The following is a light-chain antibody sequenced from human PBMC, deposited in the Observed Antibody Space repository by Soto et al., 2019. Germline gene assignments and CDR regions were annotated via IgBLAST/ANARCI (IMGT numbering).Light chain of an antibody. V-gene: IGKV3-15*01. CDR3: QQYKDGRYT. CDR2: ATS. CDR1: QSVSSN. J-gene: IGKJ2*01. Sequence: EIVLTQSPATLSLSPGERATLSCRASQSVSSNLAWYQHKPGQAPRLLIYATSTRATDIPARFSGSGSETEFTLTISSLQSEDFAVYFCQQYKDGRYTFGQGTKVDIK.